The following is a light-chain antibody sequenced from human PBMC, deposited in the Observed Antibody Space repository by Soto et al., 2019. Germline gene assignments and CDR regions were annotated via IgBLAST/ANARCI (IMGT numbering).Light chain of an antibody. J-gene: IGKJ1*01. CDR3: MQGTHWPKT. Sequence: DVVLTQSPLSLPVTLGQPASISCTSSQSLVSSDGNTYLHWFQQRPGHSPRHLIYKISNRDSGGPDRFRGGGFGPYFTLEISRVEAEDVGLYYCMQGTHWPKTFGQGTKVEIK. CDR1: QSLVSSDGNTY. V-gene: IGKV2-30*01. CDR2: KIS.